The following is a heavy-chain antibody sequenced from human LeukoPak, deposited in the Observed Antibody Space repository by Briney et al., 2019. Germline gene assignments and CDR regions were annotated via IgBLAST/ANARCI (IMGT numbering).Heavy chain of an antibody. CDR1: GYTFSDFY. CDR2: ITPKSGDT. Sequence: ASVKVSCKASGYTFSDFYIHWVRQAPGQGLEYVGWITPKSGDTYSPQRFQGRVTMSRDASISTAYMELSSLRSDDTAVYFCARVRLADERAWAYWGQGTLVTVSS. CDR3: ARVRLADERAWAY. J-gene: IGHJ4*02. D-gene: IGHD3-3*02. V-gene: IGHV1-2*02.